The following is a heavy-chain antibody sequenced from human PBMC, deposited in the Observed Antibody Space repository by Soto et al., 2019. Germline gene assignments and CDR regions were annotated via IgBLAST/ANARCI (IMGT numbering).Heavy chain of an antibody. CDR2: ISYDGSNK. D-gene: IGHD3-3*01. CDR1: GFTFSSYA. J-gene: IGHJ6*02. Sequence: AGGSLRLSCAASGFTFSSYAMHWVRQAPGKGLEWVAVISYDGSNKYYADSVKGRFTISRDNSKNTLYLQMNSLRAEDTAVYYCARDRADFWSGYYSADPYYYYGMDVWGPGTTVTVSS. CDR3: ARDRADFWSGYYSADPYYYYGMDV. V-gene: IGHV3-30-3*01.